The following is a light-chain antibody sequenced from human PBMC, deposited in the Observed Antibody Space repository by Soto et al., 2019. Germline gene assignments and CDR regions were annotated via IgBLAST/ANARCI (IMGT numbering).Light chain of an antibody. CDR2: LNSDGSH. CDR1: SGHSSYA. V-gene: IGLV4-69*01. J-gene: IGLJ2*01. Sequence: QPVLSQSPSASSSLGASGKLTCTLSSGHSSYAIAWHQQQPEKGPRYLMKLNSDGSHNKGDGIPDRFSGSSSGAERYLTISSLPSEYEADYYCQTCGTVIHVFGGGTKLTVL. CDR3: QTCGTVIHV.